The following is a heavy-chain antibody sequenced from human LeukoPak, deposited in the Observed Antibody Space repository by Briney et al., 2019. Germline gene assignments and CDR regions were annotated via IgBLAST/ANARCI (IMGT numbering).Heavy chain of an antibody. J-gene: IGHJ4*02. V-gene: IGHV1-18*01. D-gene: IGHD3-22*01. CDR3: ARGDYYDSSGYDY. Sequence: ASVKVSCKASGYNFATYLITWVRQAPGQGLEWVGRISAHNGYTKYAQHLQGRVTLTADSSTSTVYMEPKSLTSDDTAIYYCARGDYYDSSGYDYWGQGTLVTVSS. CDR1: GYNFATYL. CDR2: ISAHNGYT.